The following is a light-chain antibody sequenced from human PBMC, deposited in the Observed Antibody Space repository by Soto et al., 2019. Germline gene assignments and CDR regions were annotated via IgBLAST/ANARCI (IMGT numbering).Light chain of an antibody. CDR1: VTNIGAAYD. V-gene: IGLV1-40*01. CDR2: GNR. Sequence: QSVLTHPPPVSWAPGQTDTLCRSWDVTNIGAAYDDQCYQQFPGTAPNLLIYGNRNRPPGVSDRFSGARSGGSAALAITGLRQDDEAAYYCQCYDTSLSDYVFGAGTKVTVL. CDR3: QCYDTSLSDYV. J-gene: IGLJ1*01.